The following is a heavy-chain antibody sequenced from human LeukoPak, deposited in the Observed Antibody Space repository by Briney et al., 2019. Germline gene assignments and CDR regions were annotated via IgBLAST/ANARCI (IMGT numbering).Heavy chain of an antibody. Sequence: LTGGSLRLSCAASGFTFSSYAISWVRQAPGKGLEWVSGISGSTGSTYYVDSVKGRFTISRDNSKNTLYLQMNSLRAEDTAVYYCAKQKGVSWYSEEDYWGQGTLVTVSS. J-gene: IGHJ4*02. D-gene: IGHD6-13*01. CDR3: AKQKGVSWYSEEDY. CDR2: ISGSTGST. CDR1: GFTFSSYA. V-gene: IGHV3-23*01.